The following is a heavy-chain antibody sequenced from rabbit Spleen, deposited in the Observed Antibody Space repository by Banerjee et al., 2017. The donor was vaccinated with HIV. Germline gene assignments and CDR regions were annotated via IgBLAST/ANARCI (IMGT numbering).Heavy chain of an antibody. J-gene: IGHJ4*01. V-gene: IGHV1S45*01. Sequence: EESGGDLVKPEGSLTLTCTASGFSFSSSYWICWVRQAPGKGLEWIACIYAGSGSTYYSSWAKGRFTISKTSSTTVTLQITSLTAADTSTYFCAIGTDGRSGWDLLGPGTLVTVS. D-gene: IGHD1-1*01. CDR1: GFSFSSSYW. CDR3: AIGTDGRSGWDL. CDR2: IYAGSGST.